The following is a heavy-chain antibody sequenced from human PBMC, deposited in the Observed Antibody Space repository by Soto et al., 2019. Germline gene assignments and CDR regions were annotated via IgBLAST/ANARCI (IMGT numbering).Heavy chain of an antibody. Sequence: EVQLLESGGGLVQPGGSLRLSCAASGFTFSSYAMSWVRQAPGKGLEWVSAISGSGGSTYYADSVKGRFTISRDNSKNTLYLQMTSLRAGDTAVYYCARRSSGWYFDYWGQGTLVTVSS. CDR3: ARRSSGWYFDY. V-gene: IGHV3-23*01. CDR1: GFTFSSYA. D-gene: IGHD6-19*01. CDR2: ISGSGGST. J-gene: IGHJ4*02.